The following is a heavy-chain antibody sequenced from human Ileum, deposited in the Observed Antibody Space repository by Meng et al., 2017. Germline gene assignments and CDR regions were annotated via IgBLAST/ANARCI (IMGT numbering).Heavy chain of an antibody. V-gene: IGHV3-30*18. CDR3: AKDIRSGGSCSDY. Sequence: QVQLLESGGGVVQPGRPLRLSCAASGFTFSRYAMHWVRQAPGKGLEWVGVISYDANNEYYGDSVKGRFTISRDNSKNTLYLQMNSLRPEDTAVYYCAKDIRSGGSCSDYWGQGTLVTVSS. CDR2: ISYDANNE. J-gene: IGHJ4*02. CDR1: GFTFSRYA. D-gene: IGHD2-15*01.